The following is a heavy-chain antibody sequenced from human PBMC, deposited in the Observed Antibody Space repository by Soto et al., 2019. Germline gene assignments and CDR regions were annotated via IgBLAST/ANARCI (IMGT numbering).Heavy chain of an antibody. J-gene: IGHJ6*03. V-gene: IGHV3-30*03. CDR1: GFTFSSYG. D-gene: IGHD1-1*01. CDR2: ISYDGSNK. Sequence: GGSLRLSCAASGFTFSSYGMHWVRQAPGKGLEWVAVISYDGSNKYYADSVKGRFTISRDNSKNTLYLQMNSLRAEDTAVYYCARETGTTSVYMDVWGTGTTVTVSS. CDR3: ARETGTTSVYMDV.